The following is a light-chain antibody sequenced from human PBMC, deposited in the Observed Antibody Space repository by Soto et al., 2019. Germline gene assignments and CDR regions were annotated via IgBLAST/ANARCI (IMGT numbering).Light chain of an antibody. CDR3: QQYAGSPRT. CDR2: GAS. CDR1: QSISDT. J-gene: IGKJ2*01. V-gene: IGKV3-15*01. Sequence: EIVMTQSPVTLSVSPGGRATLSCRASQSISDTLAWYQQKPGQAPRLLIHGASTRAPGFPARFSGSGSGTDFTLTISRLEPEDFAVYYCQQYAGSPRTFGQGTKLEIK.